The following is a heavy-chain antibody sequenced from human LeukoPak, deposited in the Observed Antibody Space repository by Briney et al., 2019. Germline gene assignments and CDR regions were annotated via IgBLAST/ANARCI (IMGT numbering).Heavy chain of an antibody. CDR1: GYSISSGYY. J-gene: IGHJ5*02. CDR3: ARDRVLPTTIGGVSWFDP. V-gene: IGHV4-38-2*02. Sequence: PSETLSLTCAVSGYSISSGYYWGWIRQPPGKGLEWIGSIYHSGSTYYNPSLKSRVTISVDTSKNQFSLKLSSVTAADTAVYYRARDRVLPTTIGGVSWFDPWGQGTLVTVSS. D-gene: IGHD2-2*01. CDR2: IYHSGST.